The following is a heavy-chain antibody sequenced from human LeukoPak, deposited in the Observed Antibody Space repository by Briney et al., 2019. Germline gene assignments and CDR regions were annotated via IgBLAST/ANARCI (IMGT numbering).Heavy chain of an antibody. Sequence: SETLSLTCTVSGTSITRTYWSWIRQPPGKGLEWIGYIYYSGSTNYNPSLKSRVTISVDTSKNQFSLKLSSVTAADTAVYYCARVSYGMDVWGQGTTVTVSS. CDR3: ARVSYGMDV. CDR1: GTSITRTY. V-gene: IGHV4-59*01. J-gene: IGHJ6*02. CDR2: IYYSGST.